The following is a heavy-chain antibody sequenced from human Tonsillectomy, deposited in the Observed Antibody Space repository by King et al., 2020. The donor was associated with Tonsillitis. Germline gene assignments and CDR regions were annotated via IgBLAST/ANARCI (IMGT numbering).Heavy chain of an antibody. J-gene: IGHJ2*01. Sequence: QLVESGPEVKKPGTSVKVSCKASGFTFTSSAVQWVRQARGQRLEWRGWIVVGSGNTNYAQKFQERVTITRDMSTSTAYMELSSLRSEDTAVYYCAAREGNIVGATSTNWYFDLWGRGTLVTVSS. V-gene: IGHV1-58*01. CDR1: GFTFTSSA. CDR3: AAREGNIVGATSTNWYFDL. D-gene: IGHD1-26*01. CDR2: IVVGSGNT.